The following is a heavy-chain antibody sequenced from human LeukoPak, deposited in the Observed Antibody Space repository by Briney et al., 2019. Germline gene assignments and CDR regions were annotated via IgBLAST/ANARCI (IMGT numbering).Heavy chain of an antibody. CDR1: GYTFTAYS. D-gene: IGHD2/OR15-2a*01. CDR3: AKVGGNCNSANCYRGWVDS. CDR2: INPNRGAT. V-gene: IGHV1-2*02. Sequence: ASVKVSCKASGYTFTAYSMHWVRQAPGQGLEWMGWINPNRGATNYAQKFQGRVTVTRDTSNSTAYMELRSLKSDDTAVYHCAKVGGNCNSANCYRGWVDSWGQGTLVTVSA. J-gene: IGHJ5*01.